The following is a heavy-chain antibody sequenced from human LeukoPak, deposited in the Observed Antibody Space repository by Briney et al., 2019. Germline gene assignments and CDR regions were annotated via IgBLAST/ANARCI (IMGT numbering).Heavy chain of an antibody. V-gene: IGHV4-59*01. D-gene: IGHD3-3*01. J-gene: IGHJ6*02. CDR3: VREQRSYDFSSSFYVAHGMDV. CDR2: ICYTGST. CDR1: GGSIGTFY. Sequence: PSETLSLTCTVSGGSIGTFYWSWIRRPPGKGLEWIGYICYTGSTNYNPSLKSRVTISVDTSKNQVSLRLTSVTAADTAVYYCVREQRSYDFSSSFYVAHGMDVWGQGTTVIVSS.